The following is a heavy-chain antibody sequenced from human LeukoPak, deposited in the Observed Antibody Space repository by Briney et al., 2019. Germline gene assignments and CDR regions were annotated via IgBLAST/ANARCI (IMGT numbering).Heavy chain of an antibody. CDR3: AREYYDILTGLYYFDY. Sequence: ASVKVSXKASGYTFTSYDINWVRQATGQGLEWMGWMNPNSGNTGYAQKFQDRVTITRNTSISTAYMELNSLRSEDTAVYYCAREYYDILTGLYYFDYWGQGTLVTVSP. D-gene: IGHD3-9*01. CDR2: MNPNSGNT. V-gene: IGHV1-8*03. J-gene: IGHJ4*02. CDR1: GYTFTSYD.